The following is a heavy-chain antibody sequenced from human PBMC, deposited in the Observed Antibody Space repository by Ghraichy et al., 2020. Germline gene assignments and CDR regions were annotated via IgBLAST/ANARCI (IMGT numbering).Heavy chain of an antibody. J-gene: IGHJ4*02. Sequence: SETLSLTCNVSGGSISTSSYYWAWIRQPPGKGLEWVGSIYYTESMYVNPSLKSRVTISVDRSKNQFSLRLTSVTAADTAVYFCARPDSYTYYSFDYWGQGTLVTVSS. CDR2: IYYTESM. CDR3: ARPDSYTYYSFDY. D-gene: IGHD3-16*01. CDR1: GGSISTSSYY. V-gene: IGHV4-39*01.